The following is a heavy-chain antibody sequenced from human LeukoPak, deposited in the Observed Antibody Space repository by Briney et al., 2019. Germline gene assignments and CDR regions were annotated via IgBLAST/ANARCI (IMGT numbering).Heavy chain of an antibody. CDR2: IIPIFGTT. J-gene: IGHJ1*01. Sequence: SVKVSCKASGGTFTSYAISWVRQAPGQRLERMGGIIPIFGTTNYAQKFQGRVTITADESTSTAYMVLSRRRYEDTAVYYCAREGPWSSSRCYGYFQHWGQGTLVTVSS. CDR3: AREGPWSSSRCYGYFQH. D-gene: IGHD6-13*01. V-gene: IGHV1-69*13. CDR1: GGTFTSYA.